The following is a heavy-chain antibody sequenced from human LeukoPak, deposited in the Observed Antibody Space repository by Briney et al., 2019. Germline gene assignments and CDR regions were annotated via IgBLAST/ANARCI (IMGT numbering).Heavy chain of an antibody. D-gene: IGHD5-18*01. V-gene: IGHV3-20*04. J-gene: IGHJ4*02. CDR3: AREYTAMVTAYFDY. Sequence: GGSLRLSCAASGFTFDDYGMSWVRQAPGKGLEWVSGINWNGGSTGYADSVKGRFTISRDNAKNSLYLQMNSLRAEDTALYYCAREYTAMVTAYFDYWGQGTLVTVSS. CDR2: INWNGGST. CDR1: GFTFDDYG.